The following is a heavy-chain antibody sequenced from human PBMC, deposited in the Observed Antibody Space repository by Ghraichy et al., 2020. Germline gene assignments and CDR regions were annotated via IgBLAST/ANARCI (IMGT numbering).Heavy chain of an antibody. Sequence: GGARRLSCAASGFTFSSYAMSWVRQAPGKGLEWVSAISGSGGSTYYADSVKGPFTISRDKSKNTLYLQMNSLRAEDTAVYYCAKGIAVAMLGYYMDVWGKGTTVTVSS. J-gene: IGHJ6*03. CDR2: ISGSGGST. V-gene: IGHV3-23*01. D-gene: IGHD6-19*01. CDR3: AKGIAVAMLGYYMDV. CDR1: GFTFSSYA.